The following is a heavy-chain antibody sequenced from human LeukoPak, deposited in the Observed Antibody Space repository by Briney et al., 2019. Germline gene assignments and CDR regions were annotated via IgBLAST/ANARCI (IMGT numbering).Heavy chain of an antibody. D-gene: IGHD3-10*01. CDR1: GYTFTSYD. CDR2: MNPNRGNT. CDR3: ATGLGRGLYGSGSYYKRGNYGMDV. Sequence: ASVKVSCKASGYTFTSYDSNWVRQATGQGLEWMGGMNPNRGNTGNAQKFQGRVTMTRNTSIRTAYMELSSLRSEDTAVYYCATGLGRGLYGSGSYYKRGNYGMDVWGQGTTVTVSS. J-gene: IGHJ6*02. V-gene: IGHV1-8*01.